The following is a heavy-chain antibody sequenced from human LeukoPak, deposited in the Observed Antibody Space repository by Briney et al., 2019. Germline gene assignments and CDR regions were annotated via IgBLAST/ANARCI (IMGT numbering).Heavy chain of an antibody. J-gene: IGHJ6*03. CDR2: IYYSGST. Sequence: SETLSLTCAVYGGSFSGYYWSWIRQPPGKGLEWIGSIYYSGSTYYNPSLKSRVTISVDTSKNQFSLKLSSVTAADTAVYYCARHRWGSGSYPLAYYYYYMDVWGKGTTVTVSS. CDR3: ARHRWGSGSYPLAYYYYYMDV. V-gene: IGHV4-34*01. D-gene: IGHD3-10*01. CDR1: GGSFSGYY.